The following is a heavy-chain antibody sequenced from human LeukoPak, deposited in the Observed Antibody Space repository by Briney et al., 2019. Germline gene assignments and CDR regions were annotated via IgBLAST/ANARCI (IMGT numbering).Heavy chain of an antibody. V-gene: IGHV1-2*02. Sequence: ASVKVSCKASGYTFTGYYMHWVRQAPGQGLEWMGWINPNSGNINYAQKFEGRVTMTRDTPISTAYMELSRLRFDDTAVYYCARGRQFDPWGQGTLVTVSS. CDR1: GYTFTGYY. CDR3: ARGRQFDP. J-gene: IGHJ5*02. CDR2: INPNSGNI.